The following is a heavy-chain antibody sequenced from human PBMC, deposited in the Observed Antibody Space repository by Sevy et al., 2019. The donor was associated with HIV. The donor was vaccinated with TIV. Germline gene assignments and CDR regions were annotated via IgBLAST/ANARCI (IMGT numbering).Heavy chain of an antibody. V-gene: IGHV4-59*08. Sequence: SETLSLTCTVSGGSINSDHWNWIRQPPGKGLEWIGYVYYTGGTHYNPSRKNRVTISVDRNKNQFSLKPTSVTAADTGVYFCGRRNDFDILGQGTMVTVSS. CDR3: GRRNDFDI. J-gene: IGHJ3*02. CDR2: VYYTGGT. CDR1: GGSINSDH.